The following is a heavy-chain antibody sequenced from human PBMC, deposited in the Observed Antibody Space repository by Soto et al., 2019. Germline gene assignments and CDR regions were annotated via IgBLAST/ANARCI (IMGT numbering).Heavy chain of an antibody. V-gene: IGHV3-23*01. CDR2: ISASGCST. CDR3: AKDLGSSDSYYYGMDV. Sequence: GGSLRLSWAASAFTFSSDAMSWVRQAPGEGLEWVSAISASGCSTYYADSLKGRITIHRGYSKNTLSLQMNNLSDEDRGLYYFAKDLGSSDSYYYGMDVWRPGTLVTV. D-gene: IGHD6-6*01. CDR1: AFTFSSDA. J-gene: IGHJ6*02.